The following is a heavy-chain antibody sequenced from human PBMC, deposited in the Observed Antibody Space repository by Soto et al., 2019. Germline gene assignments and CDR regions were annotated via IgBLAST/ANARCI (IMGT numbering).Heavy chain of an antibody. CDR3: ARDGRCSGGSCYSDYYYGMDV. CDR2: INPSGGST. CDR1: GYTFTSYY. D-gene: IGHD2-15*01. V-gene: IGHV1-46*01. J-gene: IGHJ6*02. Sequence: ASVKVSCKASGYTFTSYYMHWVRQAPGQGLEWMGIINPSGGSTSYAQKFQGRVTMTRDTSTSTVHMELSSLRSEDTAVYYCARDGRCSGGSCYSDYYYGMDVCDQGTTVTVSS.